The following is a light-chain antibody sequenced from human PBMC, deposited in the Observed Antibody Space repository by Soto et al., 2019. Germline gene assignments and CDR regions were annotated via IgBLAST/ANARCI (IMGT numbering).Light chain of an antibody. V-gene: IGKV1-9*01. CDR2: ATS. CDR1: QDISSH. CDR3: QQLSSYPIT. J-gene: IGKJ5*01. Sequence: SQLTQFPPSLSASVGDRVTITCRASQDISSHVAWYRQKPGEAPNLLIYATSTLRSGVPSRFSGSGSGTDFTLTISNLQPEDFATYFCQQLSSYPITFGQGTRLEIK.